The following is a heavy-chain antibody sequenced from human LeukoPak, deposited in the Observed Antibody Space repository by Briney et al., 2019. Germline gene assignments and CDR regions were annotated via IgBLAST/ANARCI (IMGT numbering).Heavy chain of an antibody. CDR3: VWSSTWNKRFYLDQ. CDR2: SAATPDGPIT. J-gene: IGHJ4*02. D-gene: IGHD6-6*01. V-gene: IGHV3-15*04. Sequence: GGSLRLSCAASGFTFNVAWMSWVRQTPGKGLQWVARSAATPDGPITEYATPVRGRFTISRDDSRNMVYLQMRSLRTDDAAIYYCVWSSTWNKRFYLDQWGQGTLVTVSS. CDR1: GFTFNVAW.